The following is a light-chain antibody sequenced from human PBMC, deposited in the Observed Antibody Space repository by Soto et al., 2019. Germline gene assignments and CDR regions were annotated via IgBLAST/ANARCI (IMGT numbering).Light chain of an antibody. CDR2: EVS. Sequence: QSALTQPPSAPGSPGQSVTISCTGTSSDVGGYNYVSWYQQHPGKAPKLIISEVSKQPSGVPDRFSGSKSGNTASLTVSGLQAEDEADYYCTSHAGSNNYVFGTGTKVTVL. V-gene: IGLV2-8*01. CDR1: SSDVGGYNY. J-gene: IGLJ1*01. CDR3: TSHAGSNNYV.